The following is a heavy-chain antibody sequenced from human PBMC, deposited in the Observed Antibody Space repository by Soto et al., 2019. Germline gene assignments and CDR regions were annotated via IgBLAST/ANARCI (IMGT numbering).Heavy chain of an antibody. D-gene: IGHD1-26*01. J-gene: IGHJ4*02. CDR2: ISHGGTNK. CDR1: IFTFSNYG. CDR3: ARDREEKARSWPTY. Sequence: QVQLVESGGGVVQPGRSLRLSCAASIFTFSNYGMHWVRQAPGKGPEWVALISHGGTNKYYADSVRGRFTISRDNSKNTLFLQMNSLRGDVTAVYYCARDREEKARSWPTYWGQGTLVTVSS. V-gene: IGHV3-30*03.